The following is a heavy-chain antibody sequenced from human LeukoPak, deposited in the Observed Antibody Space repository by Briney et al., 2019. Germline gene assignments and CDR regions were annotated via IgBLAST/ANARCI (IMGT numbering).Heavy chain of an antibody. Sequence: GGSLRLSCAASGFTFSGYAMSWVRQAPGKGLEWVSAISGSGGSTYYADSVKGRFTISRDNSKNTLYLQMNSLRAEDTAVYYCAKRGSGWSYFDYWGQGTLVTVSS. J-gene: IGHJ4*02. D-gene: IGHD6-19*01. CDR3: AKRGSGWSYFDY. V-gene: IGHV3-23*01. CDR2: ISGSGGST. CDR1: GFTFSGYA.